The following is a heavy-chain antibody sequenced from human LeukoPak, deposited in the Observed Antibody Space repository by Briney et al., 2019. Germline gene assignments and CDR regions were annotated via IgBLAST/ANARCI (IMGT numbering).Heavy chain of an antibody. CDR2: ISSGSSTT. Sequence: SGGSLRLSRAASGFTFSPLAMNWVRQAPGRGLEWVSYISSGSSTTYYADSVKGRFTISRDNAKNSLYLQLNSLRDEDTAVYYCARGRGLTLSYHYFDYWGQGTLVTVSS. V-gene: IGHV3-48*02. D-gene: IGHD3-10*01. J-gene: IGHJ4*02. CDR3: ARGRGLTLSYHYFDY. CDR1: GFTFSPLA.